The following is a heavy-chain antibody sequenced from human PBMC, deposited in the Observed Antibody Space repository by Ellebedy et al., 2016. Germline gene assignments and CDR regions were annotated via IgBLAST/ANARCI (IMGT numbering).Heavy chain of an antibody. Sequence: SVKVSXXASGLTFSTSLVQWVRQARGQGLEWIGRIVVGSSNTIYAQKFLERVTITRDMSTSTAYMELSSLRSEATAVYYCATCEDGYGGFGYWGQGTLVSVSS. J-gene: IGHJ4*02. D-gene: IGHD4-23*01. V-gene: IGHV1-58*01. CDR3: ATCEDGYGGFGY. CDR2: IVVGSSNT. CDR1: GLTFSTSL.